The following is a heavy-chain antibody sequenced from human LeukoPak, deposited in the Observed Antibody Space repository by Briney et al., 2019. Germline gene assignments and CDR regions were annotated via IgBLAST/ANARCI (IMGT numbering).Heavy chain of an antibody. D-gene: IGHD3-22*01. CDR3: ARGYYDSSGYYSS. Sequence: ASVKVSCKASGGTFSSYAISWVRQAPGQGLEWMGGIIPIFGTANYAQKFQGRVTITTDEFTSTAYMELSSLRSEDTAVYYCARGYYDSSGYYSSWGQGTLVTVSS. J-gene: IGHJ4*02. CDR2: IIPIFGTA. V-gene: IGHV1-69*05. CDR1: GGTFSSYA.